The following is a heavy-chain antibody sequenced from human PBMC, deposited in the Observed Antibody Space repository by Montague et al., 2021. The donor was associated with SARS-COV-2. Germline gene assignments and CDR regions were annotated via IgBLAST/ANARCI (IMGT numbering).Heavy chain of an antibody. CDR3: ASDYDY. CDR1: GAPLTDFS. Sequence: SVKVSCKVSGAPLTDFSIHWVRQAPGKGLEWMGVVDSEDGETVYAQKFQGRVSMTEDTSADTAYMELSSLRSEDTAVYYCASDYDYWGQGTLLTVSS. V-gene: IGHV1-24*01. J-gene: IGHJ4*02. CDR2: VDSEDGET.